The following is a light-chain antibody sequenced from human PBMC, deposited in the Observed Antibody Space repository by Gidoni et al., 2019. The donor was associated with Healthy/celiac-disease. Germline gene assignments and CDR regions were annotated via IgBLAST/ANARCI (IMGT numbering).Light chain of an antibody. V-gene: IGKV3-15*01. Sequence: EIVMTQSPATLSVSPGERATLSCRASQSVSSNLAWDQQKPGQAPRPLIYGASTRATGIPARFSGSGSGTEFTLTISSLQSEDFAVYYCQQYNNWPLWTFGQGTKVEIK. CDR3: QQYNNWPLWT. CDR1: QSVSSN. CDR2: GAS. J-gene: IGKJ1*01.